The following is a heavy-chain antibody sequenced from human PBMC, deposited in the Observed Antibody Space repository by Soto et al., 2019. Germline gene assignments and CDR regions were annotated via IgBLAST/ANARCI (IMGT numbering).Heavy chain of an antibody. CDR2: IKQDGSEK. D-gene: IGHD3-3*01. CDR3: ARDLGTDVRFLEWLLDHQAAFDY. V-gene: IGHV3-7*05. Sequence: GGSLRLSCAASGFTFSSYWMSWVRQAPGKGLEWVANIKQDGSEKYYVDSVKGRFTISRDNAKNSLYLQMNSLRAEDTAVYYCARDLGTDVRFLEWLLDHQAAFDYWGQGTLVTVSS. CDR1: GFTFSSYW. J-gene: IGHJ4*02.